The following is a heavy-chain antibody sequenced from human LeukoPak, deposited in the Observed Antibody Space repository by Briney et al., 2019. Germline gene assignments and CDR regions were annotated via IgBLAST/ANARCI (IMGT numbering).Heavy chain of an antibody. CDR2: INPNSGGT. CDR3: ARGNYDFWSGYPVDY. Sequence: ASVKVSCKASGCTFTGYYMHWVRQAPGQGLEWMGWINPNSGGTNYAQKFQGRVTMTRDTSISTAYMELSRLRSDDTAVYYCARGNYDFWSGYPVDYWGQGTLVTVSS. D-gene: IGHD3-3*01. J-gene: IGHJ4*02. V-gene: IGHV1-2*02. CDR1: GCTFTGYY.